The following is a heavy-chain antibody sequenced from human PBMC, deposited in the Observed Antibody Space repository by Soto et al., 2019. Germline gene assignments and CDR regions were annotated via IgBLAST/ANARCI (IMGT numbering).Heavy chain of an antibody. CDR2: IIPILGIA. CDR3: ARKHYDILTGYKRPYYDYYGIDV. J-gene: IGHJ6*02. V-gene: IGHV1-69*04. D-gene: IGHD3-9*01. CDR1: GGTFSSYA. Sequence: GASVKVSCKASGGTFSSYAISWVRQAPGQGLEWMGRIIPILGIANYAQKFQGRVTITADKSTSTAYMELSSLRSEDTAVYYCARKHYDILTGYKRPYYDYYGIDVRSQRTTVPVSS.